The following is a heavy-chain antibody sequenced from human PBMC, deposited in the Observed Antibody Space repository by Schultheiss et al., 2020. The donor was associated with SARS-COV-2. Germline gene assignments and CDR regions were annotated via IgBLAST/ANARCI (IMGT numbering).Heavy chain of an antibody. Sequence: GESLKISCAASGFTVSSNYMSWVRQAPGKGLEWVAVISYDGSNKYYADSVKGRFTISRDNSKNTLYLQMNSLRAEDTAVYYCAKDFWNYDYYYGMDVWGKGTTVTVSS. CDR2: ISYDGSNK. V-gene: IGHV3-30*18. CDR3: AKDFWNYDYYYGMDV. D-gene: IGHD1-1*01. CDR1: GFTVSSNY. J-gene: IGHJ6*04.